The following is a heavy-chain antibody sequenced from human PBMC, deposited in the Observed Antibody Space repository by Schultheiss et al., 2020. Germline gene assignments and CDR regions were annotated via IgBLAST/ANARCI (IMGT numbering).Heavy chain of an antibody. Sequence: GESLKISCKGSGYSFTSYWIGWVRQMPGKGLEWMGIIYPGDSDTRYSPSFQGQVTISADKSISTAYLQWSSLKASDTAMYYCARRKGTRALGERGRYSNYYYGMDVWGQGTTVTVSS. CDR2: IYPGDSDT. V-gene: IGHV5-51*01. J-gene: IGHJ6*02. D-gene: IGHD4-11*01. CDR1: GYSFTSYW. CDR3: ARRKGTRALGERGRYSNYYYGMDV.